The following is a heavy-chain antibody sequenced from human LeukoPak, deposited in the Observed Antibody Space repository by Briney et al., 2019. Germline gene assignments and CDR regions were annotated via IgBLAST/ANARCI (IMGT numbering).Heavy chain of an antibody. J-gene: IGHJ4*02. CDR3: ARGALGRYYFDY. CDR2: IYHSGST. Sequence: SETLSLTCTVSGGSISSYYWSWIRQPPGKGLEWIGYIYHSGSTDCNPSLKSRVTISVDTSKNQFSLRLSSVTAADTAVYYCARGALGRYYFDYWDQGTLVTVSS. CDR1: GGSISSYY. V-gene: IGHV4-59*01.